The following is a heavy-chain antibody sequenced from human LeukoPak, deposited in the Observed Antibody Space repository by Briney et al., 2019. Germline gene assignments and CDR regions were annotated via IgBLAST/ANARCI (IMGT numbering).Heavy chain of an antibody. CDR2: INPNSGGT. V-gene: IGHV1-2*02. CDR1: RYTSTGYY. Sequence: GASAKDSCKASRYTSTGYYMHWVRPAPGQRLEWMGWINPNSGGTNYAQKFQGRVTMTRDTSISTAYMELSRLRSDDTAVYYCARDGELLDYWGEGTLVTVSS. D-gene: IGHD1-26*01. J-gene: IGHJ4*02. CDR3: ARDGELLDY.